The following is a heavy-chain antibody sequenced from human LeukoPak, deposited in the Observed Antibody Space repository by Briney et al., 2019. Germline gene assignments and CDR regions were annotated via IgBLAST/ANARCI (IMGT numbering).Heavy chain of an antibody. CDR3: AREVADYGGYYYYHYMDV. D-gene: IGHD4-23*01. CDR1: GGSVSSYY. V-gene: IGHV4-4*07. J-gene: IGHJ6*03. CDR2: IYTSGSN. Sequence: SETLSLTCTVSGGSVSSYYWSWIRQPAGKGLEWIGRIYTSGSNNYNPSLKSRVTMSVDTSKNQFSLKLSSVTAADTAMYYCAREVADYGGYYYYHYMDVWGKGTTVTISS.